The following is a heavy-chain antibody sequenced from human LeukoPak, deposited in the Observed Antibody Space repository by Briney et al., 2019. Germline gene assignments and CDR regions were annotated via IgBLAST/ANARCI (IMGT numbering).Heavy chain of an antibody. Sequence: SETLSLTCVVYGGSVSGYYWNWIRQPPGKGLEWIGEIDHSGNTNYNPSLKSRVTISVDTSKNQLSLKLSSVTAADTAVYYCARGKSPGYWGQGTLVIVSS. V-gene: IGHV4-34*01. J-gene: IGHJ4*02. CDR2: IDHSGNT. CDR3: ARGKSPGY. CDR1: GGSVSGYY.